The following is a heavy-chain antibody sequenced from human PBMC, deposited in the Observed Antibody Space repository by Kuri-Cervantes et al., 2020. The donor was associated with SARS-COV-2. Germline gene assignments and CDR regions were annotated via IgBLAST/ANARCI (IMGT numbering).Heavy chain of an antibody. CDR1: GGAINTYNW. CDR3: ARESTYTFDI. J-gene: IGHJ3*02. V-gene: IGHV4-4*02. Sequence: GSLRLSCVVPGGAINTYNWWTWVRQPPGKGLQWIGEIFHDGSTKFNPSLSLKGRVTMSLDKSKNQFSLNLTSVTAADTAVYYCARESTYTFDIWGQGILVTVSS. D-gene: IGHD2-2*02. CDR2: IFHDGST.